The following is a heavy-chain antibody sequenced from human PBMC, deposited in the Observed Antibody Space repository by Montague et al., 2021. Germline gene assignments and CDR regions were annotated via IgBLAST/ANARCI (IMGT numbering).Heavy chain of an antibody. CDR2: ISGGGGNT. V-gene: IGHV3-23*01. CDR1: GFSFNYYA. Sequence: LRLSCAASGFSFNYYAMAWVRQAPGKGLEWVSAISGGGGNTYYADSVKGRFTISRDSSESTVFLQMNSLRVEDSAVYYCAKGPYDDGSYLLHFESWGQGTLVTVSS. J-gene: IGHJ4*02. CDR3: AKGPYDDGSYLLHFES. D-gene: IGHD1-26*01.